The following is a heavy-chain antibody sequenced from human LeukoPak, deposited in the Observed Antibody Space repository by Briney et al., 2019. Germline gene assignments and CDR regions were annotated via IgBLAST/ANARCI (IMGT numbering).Heavy chain of an antibody. J-gene: IGHJ2*01. CDR1: GYAFTAYY. CDR3: AGGAAAGILRNWYFDL. Sequence: ASVKVSCKASGYAFTAYYMHWVRQAPGQGLECMGWINPNSGGTNYVQKFQGRVTMTRDTSISTAYLELSSLRSDDTAVYYCAGGAAAGILRNWYFDLWGRGTLVTVSS. D-gene: IGHD6-13*01. CDR2: INPNSGGT. V-gene: IGHV1-2*02.